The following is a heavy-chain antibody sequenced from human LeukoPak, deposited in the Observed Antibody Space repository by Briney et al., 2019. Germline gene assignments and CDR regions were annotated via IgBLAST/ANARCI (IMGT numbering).Heavy chain of an antibody. CDR1: GFTFSSYG. Sequence: PGGSLRLSCAASGFTFSSYGMHWARQAPGKGLEWVAVIWYDGSNKYYADSVKGRFTISRDNSKSTLYLQMNSLRAEDTAVYYCARARGGDGYSPFDYWGQGTLVTVSS. D-gene: IGHD5-24*01. J-gene: IGHJ4*02. V-gene: IGHV3-33*01. CDR2: IWYDGSNK. CDR3: ARARGGDGYSPFDY.